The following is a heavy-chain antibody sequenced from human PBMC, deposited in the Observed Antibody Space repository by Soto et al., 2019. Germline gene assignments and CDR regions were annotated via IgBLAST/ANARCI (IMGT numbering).Heavy chain of an antibody. CDR3: AREGVSPFDY. V-gene: IGHV4-61*01. CDR2: IYYSGST. D-gene: IGHD6-13*01. Sequence: QVQLQESGPGLVKPSETLSLTCTVSGGSVSSGSYYWSWIRQPPGKGLEWIGYIYYSGSTSYNPSLKSRVTISVDTSKNQFSLKLSPVTAADTAVYYCAREGVSPFDYWGQGTLVTVSS. CDR1: GGSVSSGSYY. J-gene: IGHJ4*02.